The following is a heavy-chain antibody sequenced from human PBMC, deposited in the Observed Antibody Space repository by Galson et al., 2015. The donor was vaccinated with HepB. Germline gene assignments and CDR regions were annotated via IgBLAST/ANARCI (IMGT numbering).Heavy chain of an antibody. J-gene: IGHJ3*02. CDR2: INPNSGGT. CDR1: GYTFTGYY. D-gene: IGHD6-13*01. CDR3: ARLIAAGTTLELRDAFDI. V-gene: IGHV1-2*02. Sequence: SVKVSCKASGYTFTGYYMHWVRQAPGQGLEWMGWINPNSGGTNYAQKFQGRVTMTRDTSISTAYMELSRLRSDDTAVYYCARLIAAGTTLELRDAFDIWGQGTMVTVSS.